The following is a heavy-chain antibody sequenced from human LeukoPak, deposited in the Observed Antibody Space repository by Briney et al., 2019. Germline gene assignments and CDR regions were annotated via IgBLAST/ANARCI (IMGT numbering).Heavy chain of an antibody. CDR1: GFTFSIFG. D-gene: IGHD3-3*01. CDR2: IDARSGIT. V-gene: IGHV3-48*01. J-gene: IGHJ3*02. CDR3: ARTYDFGRGPPGDAFDN. Sequence: GGSLRLSCAASGFTFSIFGLNWVRQAPGKGPEWISYIDARSGITYYADSVQGRFTISRDDARESVFLQMDGLRVDDTAVYYCARTYDFGRGPPGDAFDNWGPGTWVIVSA.